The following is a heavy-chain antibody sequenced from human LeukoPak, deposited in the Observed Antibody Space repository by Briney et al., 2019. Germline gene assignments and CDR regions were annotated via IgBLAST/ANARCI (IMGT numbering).Heavy chain of an antibody. J-gene: IGHJ6*03. CDR3: ARVGIAVAGTYYYYYMDV. CDR1: GYTFTSYY. D-gene: IGHD6-19*01. Sequence: ASVKVSCKASGYTFTSYYMHWVRQAPGQGLEWMGIINPSGGSTSYAQKFQGRVTMTRNTSISTAYMELSSLRSEDTAVYYCARVGIAVAGTYYYYYMDVWGKGTTVTISS. V-gene: IGHV1-46*01. CDR2: INPSGGST.